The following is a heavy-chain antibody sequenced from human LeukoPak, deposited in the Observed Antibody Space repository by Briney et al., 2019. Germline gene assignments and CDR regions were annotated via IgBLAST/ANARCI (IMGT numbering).Heavy chain of an antibody. Sequence: GASVKVSCKASGYTFTSYAMHWVRQAPGQGLEWMGWINAGNGNTKYSQKFQGRVTITRDTSASTAYMELSSLRSEDTAVYYCARDRRYYDSSGYPLDYWGQGTLVTVSS. V-gene: IGHV1-3*01. J-gene: IGHJ4*02. CDR2: INAGNGNT. CDR3: ARDRRYYDSSGYPLDY. CDR1: GYTFTSYA. D-gene: IGHD3-22*01.